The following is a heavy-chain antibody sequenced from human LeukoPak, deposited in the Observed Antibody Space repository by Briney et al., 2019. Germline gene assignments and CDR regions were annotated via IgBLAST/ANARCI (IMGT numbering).Heavy chain of an antibody. CDR1: GFTFSSHA. J-gene: IGHJ5*02. V-gene: IGHV3-23*01. CDR3: AKDRAYYYDSSGYSS. Sequence: GGSLTLFCAASGFTFSSHAMRWVPQAPGNGVVWVLAISGSGGSTYYADSVKGRFTISRDNSKNTLYLQMNSLRAEDTAVYYCAKDRAYYYDSSGYSSWGQGTLVTVSS. CDR2: ISGSGGST. D-gene: IGHD3-22*01.